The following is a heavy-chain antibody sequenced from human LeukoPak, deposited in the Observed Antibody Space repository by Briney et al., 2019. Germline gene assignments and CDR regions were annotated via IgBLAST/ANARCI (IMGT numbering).Heavy chain of an antibody. D-gene: IGHD1-26*01. V-gene: IGHV1-2*02. CDR3: ARIGGSYRYFDY. J-gene: IGHJ4*02. CDR2: INPNSGGT. Sequence: ASVKVSCKASGYTFTGYYMHWVRQAPGQGLEWMGWINPNSGGTNYAQKFQGRVTMTRDTSISTAYMEPRSLRSDDTAVYYCARIGGSYRYFDYWGQGTLVTVSS. CDR1: GYTFTGYY.